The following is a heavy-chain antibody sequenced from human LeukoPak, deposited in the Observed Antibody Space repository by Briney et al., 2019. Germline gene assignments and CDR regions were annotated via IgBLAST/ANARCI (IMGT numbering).Heavy chain of an antibody. V-gene: IGHV4-59*08. CDR1: GGSISSYP. CDR2: IYYSGNT. Sequence: PSETLSLTCIVSGGSISSYPWSWIRQPPGKRLEWIGYIYYSGNTNYNPSLKSRVTISADTSKNQVSLKLNSVTAADTAVYYCVGYGSGSYRGWFDPWGQGNLVIVSS. D-gene: IGHD3-10*01. CDR3: VGYGSGSYRGWFDP. J-gene: IGHJ5*02.